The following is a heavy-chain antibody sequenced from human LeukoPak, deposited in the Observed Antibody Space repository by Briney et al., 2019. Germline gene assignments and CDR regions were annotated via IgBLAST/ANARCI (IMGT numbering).Heavy chain of an antibody. J-gene: IGHJ4*02. D-gene: IGHD3-22*01. CDR3: ARGGDSSGYYYEGDYFDY. Sequence: SVKVSCKASGGTFSSYAISWVRRAPGQGLEWMGGIIPIFGTANYAQKFQGRVTITTDESTSTAYMELSSLRSEDTAVYYCARGGDSSGYYYEGDYFDYWGQGTLVTVSS. V-gene: IGHV1-69*05. CDR1: GGTFSSYA. CDR2: IIPIFGTA.